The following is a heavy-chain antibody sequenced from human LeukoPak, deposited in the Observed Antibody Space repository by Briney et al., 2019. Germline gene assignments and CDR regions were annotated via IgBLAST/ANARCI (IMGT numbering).Heavy chain of an antibody. Sequence: SETLSLTCAVYGGSFSGYYWGWIRQPPGKGLEWIGEINHSGSTNYNPSLKSRVTISVDTSKNQFSLKLSSVTAADTAVYYCARGDSSSWYPSTYYYGMDVWGQGTTVTVSS. CDR2: INHSGST. CDR3: ARGDSSSWYPSTYYYGMDV. V-gene: IGHV4-34*01. D-gene: IGHD6-13*01. J-gene: IGHJ6*02. CDR1: GGSFSGYY.